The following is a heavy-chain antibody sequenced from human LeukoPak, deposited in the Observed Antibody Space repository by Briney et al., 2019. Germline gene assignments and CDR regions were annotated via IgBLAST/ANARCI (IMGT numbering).Heavy chain of an antibody. V-gene: IGHV1-46*01. CDR1: GYTFTNNY. J-gene: IGHJ4*02. CDR2: IYPRDGST. Sequence: ASVKVSCKASGYTFTNNYLHWVRQAPGQGLEWIGVIYPRDGSTSYAQNFQGRVTVTRDTSTTTVHMGLRGLRSEDTAVYYCARDQEGFDYWGQGTVVTVSS. CDR3: ARDQEGFDY.